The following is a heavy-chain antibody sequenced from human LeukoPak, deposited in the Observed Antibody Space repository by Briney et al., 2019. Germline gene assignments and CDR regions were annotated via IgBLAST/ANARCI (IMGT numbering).Heavy chain of an antibody. CDR3: ARASTGTFYYFYS. Sequence: SETLSLTCSVSGGSISTYYWNWIRQPAGKGLEWIGRIYASGTTTYNPSLKSRVLMSLDTSKNQFSLKLSSATAADTAVYYCARASTGTFYYFYSWGQGTLVTV. CDR2: IYASGTT. CDR1: GGSISTYY. D-gene: IGHD7-27*01. J-gene: IGHJ4*02. V-gene: IGHV4-4*07.